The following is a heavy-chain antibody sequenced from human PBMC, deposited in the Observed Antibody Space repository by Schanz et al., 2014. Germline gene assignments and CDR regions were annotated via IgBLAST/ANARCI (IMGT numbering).Heavy chain of an antibody. CDR3: TRDRGALINHNDALDL. CDR1: GFTFRGHA. Sequence: QVQLVESGGGMVQPGTSLRLSCAASGFTFRGHAMHWVRQAPGQGLEKVAVTSTDGTKTYYAASVRGRFTISRDNSKNTVYLQMNSLRSEDTAVYYCTRDRGALINHNDALDLWGQGTMVSVSS. V-gene: IGHV3-30*04. J-gene: IGHJ3*01. CDR2: TSTDGTKT. D-gene: IGHD3-16*01.